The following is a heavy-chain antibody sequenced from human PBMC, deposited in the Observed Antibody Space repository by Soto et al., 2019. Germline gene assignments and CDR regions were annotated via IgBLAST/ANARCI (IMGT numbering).Heavy chain of an antibody. CDR2: INHSGST. D-gene: IGHD6-13*01. J-gene: IGHJ4*02. CDR3: GRGPSVIAAAVPLFRY. CDR1: GGSFSGYY. Sequence: SETLSLTCAVYGGSFSGYYWSWIRQPPGKGLEWIGEINHSGSTNYNPSLKSRVTISVDTSKNQFSLKLSSVTAADTAVYYCGRGPSVIAAAVPLFRYWGQGTLVTVSS. V-gene: IGHV4-34*01.